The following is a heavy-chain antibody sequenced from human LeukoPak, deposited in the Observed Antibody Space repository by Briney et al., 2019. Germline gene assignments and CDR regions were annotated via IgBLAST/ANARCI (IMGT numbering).Heavy chain of an antibody. J-gene: IGHJ6*04. D-gene: IGHD2/OR15-2a*01. CDR2: ISTSGSTT. CDR1: GFTFSSYQ. CDR3: ARGSCASNSCYGMDV. Sequence: GGSLRLSCAGSGFTFSSYQMNWVRQAPGKGLEWVSYISTSGSTTYYADSVKGRFTISGDNAKNSLYLQMHSLRAEDTAVYYCARGSCASNSCYGMDVWGKGTTVTVSS. V-gene: IGHV3-48*03.